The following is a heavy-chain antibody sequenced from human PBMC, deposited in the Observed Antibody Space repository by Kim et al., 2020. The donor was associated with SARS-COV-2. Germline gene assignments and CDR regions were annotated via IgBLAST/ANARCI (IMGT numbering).Heavy chain of an antibody. Sequence: GGSLRLSCAGSGFTFSNYAMTWVRQAPGKGFEWVSAVSAGGDSTYYADSVKGRFTISRDNSKNTLYLQMSSLRAEDTAIYYCAKDTGDWQWLVWGQGTLVTVSS. CDR1: GFTFSNYA. V-gene: IGHV3-23*01. D-gene: IGHD6-19*01. CDR3: AKDTGDWQWLV. CDR2: VSAGGDST. J-gene: IGHJ4*02.